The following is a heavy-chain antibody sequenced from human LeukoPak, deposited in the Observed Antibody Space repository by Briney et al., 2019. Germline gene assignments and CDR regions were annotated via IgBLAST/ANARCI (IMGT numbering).Heavy chain of an antibody. CDR3: ARALWDV. V-gene: IGHV4-34*01. Sequence: SETLSLTCAASGVTFSRYALSWVRQPPGQGLEWIGDINHSGTTNYNPSLKSRVTISKETSKKQFSLKLNSVTAADTAVYYCARALWDVWGQGITVTVSS. J-gene: IGHJ6*02. CDR2: INHSGTT. CDR1: GVTFSRYA.